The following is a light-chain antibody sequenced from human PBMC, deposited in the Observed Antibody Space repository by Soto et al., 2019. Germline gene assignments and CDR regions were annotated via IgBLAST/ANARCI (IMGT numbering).Light chain of an antibody. Sequence: DFPLTQSPSSLSASVGDRVTITCRTSESISGYLSWYQQKAGQPPKLLIFAASSLQNGVPSRFSGRGCGTEYTLTISSLQADDFATYYCHQSYISPPAFGQGTKVEIQ. CDR1: ESISGY. J-gene: IGKJ1*01. CDR3: HQSYISPPA. V-gene: IGKV1-39*01. CDR2: AAS.